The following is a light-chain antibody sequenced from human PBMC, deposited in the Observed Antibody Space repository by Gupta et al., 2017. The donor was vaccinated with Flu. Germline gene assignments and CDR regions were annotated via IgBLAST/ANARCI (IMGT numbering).Light chain of an antibody. CDR2: ETY. CDR3: ATWDVRRRIFS. Sequence: QSVLTQEPSVSAAPGQKVTIACSGVFSNGADKYISWYQYVSGSAPKLLIYETYKGLPGMSGRFSGSTSGSSATLDINGLQPTDEADYFCATWDVRRRIFSFGPGTKVTV. J-gene: IGLJ1*01. V-gene: IGLV1-51*02. CDR1: FSNGADKY.